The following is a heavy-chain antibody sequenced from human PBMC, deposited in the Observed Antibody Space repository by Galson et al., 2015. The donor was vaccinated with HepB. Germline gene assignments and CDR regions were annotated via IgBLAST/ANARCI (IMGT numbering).Heavy chain of an antibody. CDR2: ISGSGGST. V-gene: IGHV3-23*01. J-gene: IGHJ4*02. CDR3: AKAFWGWDTAMASHD. CDR1: GFSFSSYS. Sequence: SLRLSCAASGFSFSSYSMNWVRQAPGKGLEWVSAISGSGGSTYYADSVKGRFTISRDNSKNTLYLQMNSLRAEDTAVYYCAKAFWGWDTAMASHDWGQGTLVTVSS. D-gene: IGHD5-18*01.